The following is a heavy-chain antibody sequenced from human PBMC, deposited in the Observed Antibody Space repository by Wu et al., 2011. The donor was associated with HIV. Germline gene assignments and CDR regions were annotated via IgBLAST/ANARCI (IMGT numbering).Heavy chain of an antibody. Sequence: YGISWVRQAPGQGLEWMGWISAYNGDTNYAQKLQGRVTMTTDTSTSTAYMELRSLRSDDTAVYYCARVKREASMHDPNFEYWGQGTLVAVSS. CDR2: ISAYNGDT. CDR3: ARVKREASMHDPNFEY. D-gene: IGHD1-1*01. CDR1: YG. V-gene: IGHV1-18*01. J-gene: IGHJ4*02.